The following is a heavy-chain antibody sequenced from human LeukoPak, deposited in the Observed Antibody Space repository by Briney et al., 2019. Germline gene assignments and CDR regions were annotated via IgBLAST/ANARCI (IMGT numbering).Heavy chain of an antibody. CDR2: INHSGST. Sequence: SETLSPTCAVYGGSFSGYYWSWIRQPPGKGLEWIGEINHSGSTNYNPSLKSRVTISVDTSKNQFSLKLSSVTAADTAVYYCARGLIGGSLYYYYYYYMDVWGKGTTVTVSS. CDR3: ARGLIGGSLYYYYYYYMDV. D-gene: IGHD3-16*01. V-gene: IGHV4-34*01. CDR1: GGSFSGYY. J-gene: IGHJ6*03.